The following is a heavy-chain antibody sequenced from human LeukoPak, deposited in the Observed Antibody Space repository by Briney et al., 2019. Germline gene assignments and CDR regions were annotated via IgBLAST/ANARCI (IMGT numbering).Heavy chain of an antibody. CDR2: ISYDGSNK. CDR1: GFTFSSYG. D-gene: IGHD6-13*01. CDR3: AKVGPSSQQLGLGGDAFDI. Sequence: GGSLRLSCAASGFTFSSYGMHWVRQAPGKGLEWVAVISYDGSNKYYADSVKGRFTISRDNSKNTLYLQMNSLRAEDTAVYYCAKVGPSSQQLGLGGDAFDIWGQGTMVTVSS. V-gene: IGHV3-30*18. J-gene: IGHJ3*02.